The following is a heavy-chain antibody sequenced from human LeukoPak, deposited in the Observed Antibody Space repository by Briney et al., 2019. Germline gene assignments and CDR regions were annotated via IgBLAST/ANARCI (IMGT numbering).Heavy chain of an antibody. CDR3: TTAVWWFKYFDY. D-gene: IGHD2-15*01. Sequence: KPGGSLRLSCAASGFTFSNAWMSWVRQAPGKGLEWVGRIKSETDGGTTDYAAPVKGRFTISRDDSKNTLYLQMNSLKTEDTAVYYCTTAVWWFKYFDYWGQGTLVTVSS. CDR1: GFTFSNAW. V-gene: IGHV3-15*01. J-gene: IGHJ4*02. CDR2: IKSETDGGTT.